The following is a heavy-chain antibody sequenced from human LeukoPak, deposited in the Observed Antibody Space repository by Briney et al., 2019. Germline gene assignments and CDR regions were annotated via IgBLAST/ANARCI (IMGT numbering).Heavy chain of an antibody. D-gene: IGHD3-10*01. CDR3: ARGGYYGSGNDFRFDP. V-gene: IGHV1-2*02. J-gene: IGHJ5*02. CDR1: GYTFTGYY. CDR2: INPNSGGT. Sequence: GASVKVSCKASGYTFTGYYMHWVRQAPGQGLEWMGWINPNSGGTNYAQKFQGRVTMTRDTSISTAYVDLSRLTSDDTAVYYCARGGYYGSGNDFRFDPWGQGTLVTVSS.